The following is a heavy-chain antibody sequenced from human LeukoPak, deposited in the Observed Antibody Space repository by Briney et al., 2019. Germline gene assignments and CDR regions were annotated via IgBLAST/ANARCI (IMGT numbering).Heavy chain of an antibody. CDR2: ISYDGSNK. Sequence: GGSLRLSCAASGFTFSSYGMHWLRQAPGKGLEWVAVISYDGSNKYYADSVKGRLTISRDNSKNTLYLQMNSLRAEDTAVYYCAKDRGGATRYGIADYWGQGTLVTVSS. J-gene: IGHJ4*02. CDR1: GFTFSSYG. CDR3: AKDRGGATRYGIADY. V-gene: IGHV3-30*18. D-gene: IGHD1-26*01.